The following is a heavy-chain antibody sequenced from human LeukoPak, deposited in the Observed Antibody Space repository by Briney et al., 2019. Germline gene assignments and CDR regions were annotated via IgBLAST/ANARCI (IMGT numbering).Heavy chain of an antibody. D-gene: IGHD2-2*01. V-gene: IGHV4-34*01. CDR1: GGSFSVYY. Sequence: SASLSLTCALYGGSFSVYYRSWVRRPPGKGLEWIGEINHSGSTNYNPSLKSRVTLPVNTSKNQFSLKLSSVTAADTAVYYCARGPLPYCSSTSCYLGGYYYYGMDVWGKGTTVTVSS. CDR3: ARGPLPYCSSTSCYLGGYYYYGMDV. J-gene: IGHJ6*04. CDR2: INHSGST.